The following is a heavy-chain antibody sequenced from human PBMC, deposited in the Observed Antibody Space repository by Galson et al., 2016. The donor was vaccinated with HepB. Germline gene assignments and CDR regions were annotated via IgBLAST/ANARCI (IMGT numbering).Heavy chain of an antibody. D-gene: IGHD3/OR15-3a*01. J-gene: IGHJ6*02. CDR1: GFTFNNFA. Sequence: SLRLSCAASGFTFNNFAMSWVRQAPGKGLEWVSAIDVTGSKTYYADSVKGRLTISRDNSKNTVYLQVNTLRADDTAIYYCGRPDWVDGKSYDGVDVWGQGATVIVSS. CDR2: IDVTGSKT. CDR3: GRPDWVDGKSYDGVDV. V-gene: IGHV3-23*05.